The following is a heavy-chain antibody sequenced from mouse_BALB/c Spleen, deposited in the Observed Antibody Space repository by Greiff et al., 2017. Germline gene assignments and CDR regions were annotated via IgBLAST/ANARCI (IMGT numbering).Heavy chain of an antibody. J-gene: IGHJ1*01. D-gene: IGHD1-1*01. V-gene: IGHV5-6-5*01. CDR2: ISSGGST. CDR3: ARGPYYGSSSWYFDV. Sequence: EVQLVESGGGLVKPGGSLKLSCAASGFTFSSYAMSWVRQTPEKRLEWVASISSGGSTYYPDSVKGRFTISRDNARNILYLQMSSLRSEDTAMYYCARGPYYGSSSWYFDVWGAGTTVTVSS. CDR1: GFTFSSYA.